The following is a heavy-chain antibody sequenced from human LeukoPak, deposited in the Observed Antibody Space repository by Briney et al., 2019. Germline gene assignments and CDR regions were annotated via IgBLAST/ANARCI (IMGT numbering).Heavy chain of an antibody. V-gene: IGHV4-34*01. CDR2: INHSGST. J-gene: IGHJ5*02. CDR1: GGTFSGYY. Sequence: PSETLSLTCAGYGGTFSGYYWSWIRQPPGKGLEWIGEINHSGSTNYNPSLKSRAIISVGTTKNQFSLKLSSVTAADTAVYYCARVSFPYSSSSRGGWFDPWGQGTLVTVSS. D-gene: IGHD6-6*01. CDR3: ARVSFPYSSSSRGGWFDP.